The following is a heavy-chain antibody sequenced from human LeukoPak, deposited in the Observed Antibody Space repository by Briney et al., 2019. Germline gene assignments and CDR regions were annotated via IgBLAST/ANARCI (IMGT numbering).Heavy chain of an antibody. Sequence: GGSLRLSCAASGFTFSSYSMNWVRQAPGKGLEWVSSISSSSSYIYYADSVKGRFTISRDNAKNSLYLQMNSLRAEDTAVYYCARDRGMATMEAIAYWGQGTLVTVSS. CDR1: GFTFSSYS. J-gene: IGHJ4*02. D-gene: IGHD5-24*01. V-gene: IGHV3-21*01. CDR3: ARDRGMATMEAIAY. CDR2: ISSSSSYI.